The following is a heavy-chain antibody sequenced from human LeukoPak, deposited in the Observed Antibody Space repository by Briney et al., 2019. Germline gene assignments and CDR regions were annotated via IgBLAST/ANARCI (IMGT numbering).Heavy chain of an antibody. CDR1: GGSLSGYY. Sequence: SSETLSLTCAVYGGSLSGYYWSWIRQPPGKGLEWIGEINHSGSTNYNPSLKSRVTISVDTSKNQFSLKLSSVTAADTAVYYCARLMSYSRSWYYGLDYWGQGTLVTVSS. CDR3: ARLMSYSRSWYYGLDY. J-gene: IGHJ4*02. V-gene: IGHV4-34*01. CDR2: INHSGST. D-gene: IGHD6-13*01.